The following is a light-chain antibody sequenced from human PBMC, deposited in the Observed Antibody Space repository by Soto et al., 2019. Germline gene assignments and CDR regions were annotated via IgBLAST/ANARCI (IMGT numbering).Light chain of an antibody. CDR3: QQSYSNLIT. CDR1: QSISNF. Sequence: DIQMTQSPSSLSASVGDRVTITSRASQSISNFLSWYQQKPGKPPKLLIYAAFNLESGVPSRFSGSGSGTNFSLTISSLQPEDFASYYCQQSYSNLITFGQGTRLEIK. J-gene: IGKJ5*01. V-gene: IGKV1-39*01. CDR2: AAF.